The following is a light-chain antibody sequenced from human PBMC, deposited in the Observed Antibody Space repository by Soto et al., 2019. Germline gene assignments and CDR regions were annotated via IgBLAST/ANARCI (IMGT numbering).Light chain of an antibody. Sequence: DIKMTQSPSSLSASLGDRVTITCRASQSISSYLNWYQQKPGKAPKLLIYAASSLQSGVPSRFSGSGSGTDFTLTISSLQPEDFATYYCQQSYSTPLTFGGGTKVDI. CDR3: QQSYSTPLT. CDR1: QSISSY. CDR2: AAS. V-gene: IGKV1-39*01. J-gene: IGKJ4*01.